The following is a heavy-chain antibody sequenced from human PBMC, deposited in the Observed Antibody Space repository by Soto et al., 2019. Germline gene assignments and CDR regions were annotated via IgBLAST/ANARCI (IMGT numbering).Heavy chain of an antibody. CDR1: GGSISSYY. Sequence: SETLSVTCSVSGGSISSYYWNWIRQPPGKGLEWIGYIYNSGNTNYNPSLRSRVIISIDTSKNQFSLKLTSVTAADTAVYYCAAPPRYWGQGTLVTVSS. V-gene: IGHV4-59*01. CDR2: IYNSGNT. CDR3: AAPPRY. J-gene: IGHJ4*02. D-gene: IGHD6-6*01.